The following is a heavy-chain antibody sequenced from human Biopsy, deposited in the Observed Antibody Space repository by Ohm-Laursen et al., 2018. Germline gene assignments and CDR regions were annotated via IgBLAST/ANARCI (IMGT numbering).Heavy chain of an antibody. CDR3: ARDPGYDFWSGSDPFDI. J-gene: IGHJ3*02. Sequence: VKVSCKPSGYTFTAYGISWVRQAPGQGLEWMGWISTYNDDTNIAQKFQGRVSMTTDTSTRTAYMELRSLRSGDTAIYFCARDPGYDFWSGSDPFDIWGQGTLVTVS. V-gene: IGHV1-18*04. CDR1: GYTFTAYG. CDR2: ISTYNDDT. D-gene: IGHD3-3*01.